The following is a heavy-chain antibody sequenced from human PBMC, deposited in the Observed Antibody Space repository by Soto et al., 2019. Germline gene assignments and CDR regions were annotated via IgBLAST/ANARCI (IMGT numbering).Heavy chain of an antibody. V-gene: IGHV3-30*18. CDR2: ISYDGSNK. CDR3: AKDRSGYYYYYGMDV. J-gene: IGHJ6*02. D-gene: IGHD6-19*01. CDR1: GFTFISYG. Sequence: QVQLVESGGGVVQPGRSLRLSCAASGFTFISYGMHWVRQAPGKGLEWVAVISYDGSNKYYADSVKGRFTISRDNSKNTLYLQMNSLRAEDTAVYYCAKDRSGYYYYYGMDVWGQGTTVTVSS.